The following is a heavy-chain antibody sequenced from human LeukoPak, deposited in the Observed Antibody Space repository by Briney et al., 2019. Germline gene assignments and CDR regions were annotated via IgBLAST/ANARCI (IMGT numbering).Heavy chain of an antibody. CDR2: IFHSGNT. D-gene: IGHD1-1*01. V-gene: IGHV4-59*01. Sequence: SETLSLTCTVSGTSIRNYYWTWIRQPPGKGLEWLGNIFHSGNTNYNPSLKSRVTISLEPSKNQFFLRLNSVTAADTAVYYCAGESDNWHRFDHWGRGTLVTVSS. CDR1: GTSIRNYY. CDR3: AGESDNWHRFDH. J-gene: IGHJ4*02.